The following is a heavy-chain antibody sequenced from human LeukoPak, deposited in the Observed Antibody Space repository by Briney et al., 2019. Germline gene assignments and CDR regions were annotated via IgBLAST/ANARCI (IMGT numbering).Heavy chain of an antibody. Sequence: GGSLRLSCEVSGFTFTDFWMNWVRQAPGKGPEWVASIRQDGSEKTYVDSVKGRFTIARDNTKNSLSLQLNGLRAEDTAVYYRARDGTAPRLYFDLWGQGTLVTVSS. D-gene: IGHD6-6*01. J-gene: IGHJ4*02. CDR1: GFTFTDFW. V-gene: IGHV3-7*01. CDR2: IRQDGSEK. CDR3: ARDGTAPRLYFDL.